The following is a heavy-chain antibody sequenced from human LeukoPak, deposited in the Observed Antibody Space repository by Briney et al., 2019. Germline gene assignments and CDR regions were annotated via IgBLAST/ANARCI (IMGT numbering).Heavy chain of an antibody. Sequence: RAGGSLRLSCAASGFTVSSNYMSWVRQPPGKGLEWVSVIYSGGSTYYAKSVKGRFTISRDNSKNTLYLQMNSLRVEDTAVYYCARGPVAPYYGLDVWGQGTTVTVSS. CDR2: IYSGGST. CDR3: ARGPVAPYYGLDV. V-gene: IGHV3-53*01. J-gene: IGHJ6*02. D-gene: IGHD2-15*01. CDR1: GFTVSSNY.